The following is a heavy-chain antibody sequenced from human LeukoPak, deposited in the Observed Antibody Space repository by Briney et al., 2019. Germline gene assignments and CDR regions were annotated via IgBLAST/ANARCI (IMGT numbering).Heavy chain of an antibody. Sequence: ASVKVSCKASGYTFTGHYIYWVRQAPGQGLEWLGWINPNSGGTDYAQNFQGRVTMTRDTSISTAYMELSRLRSDDTAMAFCARGDRRTLWAALDYWGQGTLVTVSS. D-gene: IGHD5-18*01. J-gene: IGHJ4*02. CDR3: ARGDRRTLWAALDY. CDR1: GYTFTGHY. CDR2: INPNSGGT. V-gene: IGHV1-2*02.